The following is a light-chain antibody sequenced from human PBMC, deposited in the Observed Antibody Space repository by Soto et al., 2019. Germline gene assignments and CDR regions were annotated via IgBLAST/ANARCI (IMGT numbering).Light chain of an antibody. V-gene: IGKV1-5*01. CDR2: DAS. Sequence: GDRVTITCRASQSITTFLAWYQQKPGKAPQILIYDASKLEPGVPSRLSGGGSGTEFTPTISSLQPDDFATYYCQQDSTYPLTFGGGTKVDVK. J-gene: IGKJ4*01. CDR3: QQDSTYPLT. CDR1: QSITTF.